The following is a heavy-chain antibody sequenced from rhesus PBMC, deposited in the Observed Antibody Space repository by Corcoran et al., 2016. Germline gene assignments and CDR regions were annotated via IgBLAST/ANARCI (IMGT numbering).Heavy chain of an antibody. J-gene: IGHJ5-1*01. CDR1: GGSISGYYS. V-gene: IGHV4-73*01. Sequence: QVKLQQWGEGLVKPSETLSLTCAVYGGSISGYYSWRCLRQPPGKGLEWIGNIDGNSASTNYNPSLKNRVTISKDTSKNQFSLKLSSVTAADTAVYYCARADPYYNIGRFDVWGPGVLVTVSS. D-gene: IGHD3-3*01. CDR2: IDGNSAST. CDR3: ARADPYYNIGRFDV.